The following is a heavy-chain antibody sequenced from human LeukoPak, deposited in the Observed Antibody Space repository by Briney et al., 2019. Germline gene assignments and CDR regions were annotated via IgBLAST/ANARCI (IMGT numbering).Heavy chain of an antibody. CDR2: IYYSGTT. V-gene: IGHV4-59*01. D-gene: IGHD3-10*01. Sequence: SETLSLTCTVSGDSINSYYWSWIRQPPEKGLEWIGYIYYSGTTSYNPSLKGRVTISVDTSKTQFSLKMNSVTAADTAVYYCARLQRITMAGPDYWYFDLWGRGTLVTVPS. CDR3: ARLQRITMAGPDYWYFDL. J-gene: IGHJ2*01. CDR1: GDSINSYY.